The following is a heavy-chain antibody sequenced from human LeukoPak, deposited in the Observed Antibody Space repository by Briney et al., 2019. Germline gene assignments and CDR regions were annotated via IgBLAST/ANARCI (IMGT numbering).Heavy chain of an antibody. J-gene: IGHJ3*02. CDR2: ISYDGSNK. CDR3: AKDRRAGDDAFDI. Sequence: PGGSLRLSCAASGFTFSSYGMHWVRQAPGKGLEWAALISYDGSNKYYADSVKGRFTISRDNSKNTLYLQMNSLRAEDAAVYYCAKDRRAGDDAFDIWGQGTMVTVSS. CDR1: GFTFSSYG. V-gene: IGHV3-30*18. D-gene: IGHD6-19*01.